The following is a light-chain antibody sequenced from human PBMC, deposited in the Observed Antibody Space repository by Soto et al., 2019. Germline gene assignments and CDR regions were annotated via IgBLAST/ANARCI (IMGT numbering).Light chain of an antibody. Sequence: QSALTQPDSVSGSPGQSITISCTGTSSDFGSYSVVSWYQQHPGKAPKLLIYEGTKRPSGVSRRFSGSESGNTASLTISGFQAEDEADYYCHSYARGTLVFGGGTQLTVL. CDR1: SSDFGSYSV. V-gene: IGLV2-23*01. CDR2: EGT. CDR3: HSYARGTLV. J-gene: IGLJ3*02.